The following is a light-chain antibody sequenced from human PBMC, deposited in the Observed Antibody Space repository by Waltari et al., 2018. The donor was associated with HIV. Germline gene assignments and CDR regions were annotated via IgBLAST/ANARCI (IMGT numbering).Light chain of an antibody. V-gene: IGLV4-69*01. CDR2: VNSDGSY. CDR1: SGYTAYA. CDR3: QTWDTGIRV. J-gene: IGLJ3*02. Sequence: QLVLTQSASASASLGASVILTCTLSSGYTAYAIAWHQQQAEKGPRYLMKVNSDGSYSRGDGIPDRFSGSSSEAERYLTISSLQSEDEADYYCQTWDTGIRVFGGGTKLTVL.